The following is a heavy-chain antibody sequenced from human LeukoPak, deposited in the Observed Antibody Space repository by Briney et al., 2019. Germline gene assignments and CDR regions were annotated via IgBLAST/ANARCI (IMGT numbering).Heavy chain of an antibody. Sequence: GGSLRLSCAASGFTFSSNGMNWVRQAPGKGLEWVSYISATGGTIYYADSVKGRFTISRDNAKNSLYLQMNSLRAEDTAVYYCARDHHRYSSGWSLFDYWGQGTLVTVSS. V-gene: IGHV3-48*04. D-gene: IGHD6-19*01. J-gene: IGHJ4*02. CDR3: ARDHHRYSSGWSLFDY. CDR1: GFTFSSNG. CDR2: ISATGGTI.